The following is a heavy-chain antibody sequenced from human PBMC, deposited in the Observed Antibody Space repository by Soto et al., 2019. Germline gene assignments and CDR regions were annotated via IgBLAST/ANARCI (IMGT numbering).Heavy chain of an antibody. CDR2: MNPNSGNT. V-gene: IGHV1-8*01. CDR3: ARDSGYSSFMDV. J-gene: IGHJ6*02. CDR1: GYTFTSYD. D-gene: IGHD6-6*01. Sequence: GASVKVSCKASGYTFTSYDINWVRQATGQGLEWMGWMNPNSGNTGYAQKIQGRVTMTRNTSISTAYMELSSLRSEDTAVYYCARDSGYSSFMDVWGQGTTVTVSS.